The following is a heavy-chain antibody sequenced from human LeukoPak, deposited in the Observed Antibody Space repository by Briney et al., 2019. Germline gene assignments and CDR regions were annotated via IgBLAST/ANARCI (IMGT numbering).Heavy chain of an antibody. V-gene: IGHV1-2*02. CDR2: INPNNGGT. J-gene: IGHJ4*02. Sequence: ASVKVSCKASGYTFTSYGISWVRQAPGQGLEWVGWINPNNGGTNYAQTFQGRVTLTRDTSISTAYMDLSSLTSDDTAVYYCARSTGLDYWGQGTLVTVSS. CDR1: GYTFTSYG. CDR3: ARSTGLDY.